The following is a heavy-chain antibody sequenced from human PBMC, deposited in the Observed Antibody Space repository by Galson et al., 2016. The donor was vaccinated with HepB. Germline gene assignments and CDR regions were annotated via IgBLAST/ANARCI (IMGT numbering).Heavy chain of an antibody. CDR2: IYPSGGST. CDR3: AREYKGGWFDY. V-gene: IGHV1-46*01. CDR1: EYSFTSYY. J-gene: IGHJ4*02. Sequence: SCKASEYSFTSYYLHWVRQAPGQGLEWMGVIYPSGGSTTSAQKFQGRVTMTRDTSTSTVYMELISLRSEDTAVYYCAREYKGGWFDYWGQGTLVTVSS. D-gene: IGHD3-16*01.